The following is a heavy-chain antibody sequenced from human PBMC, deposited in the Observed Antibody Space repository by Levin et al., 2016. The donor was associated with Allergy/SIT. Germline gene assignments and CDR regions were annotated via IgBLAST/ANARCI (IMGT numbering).Heavy chain of an antibody. Sequence: SETLSLTCSVSGGPIGDYYWNWIRQSAEKGLEWIGRIHRTGGTIYNPSFKSRVTISIDTSKSRFSLRLTSVTGADTAVYFCARRGVERRDRGGDNWLAPWGQGTLVTVSS. CDR2: IHRTGGT. CDR1: GGPIGDYY. J-gene: IGHJ5*02. V-gene: IGHV4-4*07. D-gene: IGHD1-1*01. CDR3: ARRGVERRDRGGDNWLAP.